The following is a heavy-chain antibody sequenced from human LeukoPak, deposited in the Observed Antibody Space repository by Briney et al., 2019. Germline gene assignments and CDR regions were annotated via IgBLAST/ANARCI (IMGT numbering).Heavy chain of an antibody. J-gene: IGHJ6*02. CDR1: DGSISSSSYY. D-gene: IGHD2-15*01. CDR2: IYNSGST. Sequence: SETLSLTCTVSDGSISSSSYYWGWIRQPPGKGLEWIGSIYNSGSTYYNPSLESRVTISVDTSKNQFSLRLSSVTAADAAVYYCARQIVPLSRIRIDVWGQGTTVTVSS. V-gene: IGHV4-39*01. CDR3: ARQIVPLSRIRIDV.